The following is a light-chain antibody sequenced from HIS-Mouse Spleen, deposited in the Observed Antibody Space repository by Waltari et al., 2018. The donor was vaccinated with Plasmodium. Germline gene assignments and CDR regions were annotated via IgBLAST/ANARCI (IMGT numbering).Light chain of an antibody. CDR2: EDS. CDR3: YSTDSSGNHRV. V-gene: IGLV3-10*01. J-gene: IGLJ3*02. CDR1: ALPKKY. Sequence: SYELTQPPSVSVSPGQTARITCSGDALPKKYAYWYQQKSGQAPVLVIDEDSKRRSGSPGGFSGSSAGTMGTLTISGAQVEDEADYYCYSTDSSGNHRVFGGGTKLTVL.